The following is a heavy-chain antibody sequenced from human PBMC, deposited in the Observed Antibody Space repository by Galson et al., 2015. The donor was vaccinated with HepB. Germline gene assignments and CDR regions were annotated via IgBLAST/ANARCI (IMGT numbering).Heavy chain of an antibody. CDR1: GFTVSSNY. J-gene: IGHJ4*02. Sequence: SLRLSCAASGFTVSSNYMSWVRQAPGKGLEWVSVIYSGGSTYYADSVKGRFTISRDNSKNTLYLQMNSLRAEDTAVYYCARSQDSTDYGDYAEEFGCFDYWGQGTLVTVSS. CDR3: ARSQDSTDYGDYAEEFGCFDY. V-gene: IGHV3-66*02. CDR2: IYSGGST. D-gene: IGHD4-17*01.